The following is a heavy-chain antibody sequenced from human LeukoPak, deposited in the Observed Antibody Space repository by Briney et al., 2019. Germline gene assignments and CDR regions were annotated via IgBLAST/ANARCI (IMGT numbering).Heavy chain of an antibody. J-gene: IGHJ4*02. CDR3: ATGAATDY. V-gene: IGHV3-48*02. D-gene: IGHD3-10*01. CDR2: ISSSSSTI. Sequence: GGSLRLSCSASGFTFMTYAMHWVRQAPGKGLEWVSYISSSSSTIYYADSVKGRFTISRDNAKNSLYLQMSSLRDEDTAVYYCATGAATDYWGEGTLVTVSS. CDR1: GFTFMTYA.